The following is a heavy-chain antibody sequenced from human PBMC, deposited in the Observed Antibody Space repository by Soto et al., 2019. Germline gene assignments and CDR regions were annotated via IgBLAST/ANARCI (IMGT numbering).Heavy chain of an antibody. CDR1: GGSFSGYY. V-gene: IGHV4-34*01. CDR3: ARRAEAAAGKVSFDY. CDR2: INHSGST. Sequence: PSETLSLTCAVYGGSFSGYYWSWIRQPPGKGLEWIGEINHSGSTNYNPSLKSRVTISVDTSKNQFSLKLSSVTAADTAVYYCARRAEAAAGKVSFDYWGQGTLVTVSS. D-gene: IGHD6-13*01. J-gene: IGHJ4*02.